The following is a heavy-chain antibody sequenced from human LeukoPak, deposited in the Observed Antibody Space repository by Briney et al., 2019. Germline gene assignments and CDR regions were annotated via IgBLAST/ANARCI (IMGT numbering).Heavy chain of an antibody. Sequence: GGSLRLSCAASGFTFNSHAVSWVRQAPGKGLEWVSGISGSGVGTYYADSVKGRFTISRDNSKNTVYVQMNSLRAEDTAVYYCARDGAVAGTDYRGQGTLVTVSS. CDR2: ISGSGVGT. D-gene: IGHD6-19*01. CDR3: ARDGAVAGTDY. CDR1: GFTFNSHA. V-gene: IGHV3-23*01. J-gene: IGHJ4*02.